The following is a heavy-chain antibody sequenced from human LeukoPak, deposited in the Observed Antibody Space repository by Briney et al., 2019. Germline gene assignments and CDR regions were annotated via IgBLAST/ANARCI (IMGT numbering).Heavy chain of an antibody. CDR2: FYTSGST. CDR3: VRDRYGGIIDY. J-gene: IGHJ4*02. V-gene: IGHV4-4*07. D-gene: IGHD1-1*01. Sequence: PSETLSLTCTVSGGSISSYYWSWIRQPAGKGLEWIGRFYTSGSTNYNPSLKSRVTMSVDTSKNQFSLKLTSVTAADTAMYYCVRDRYGGIIDYWGQGTLVTVSS. CDR1: GGSISSYY.